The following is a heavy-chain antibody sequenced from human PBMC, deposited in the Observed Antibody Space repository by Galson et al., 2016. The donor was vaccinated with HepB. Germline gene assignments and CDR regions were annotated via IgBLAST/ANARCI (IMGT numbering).Heavy chain of an antibody. V-gene: IGHV3-23*01. CDR3: AKGGKSDY. Sequence: SLRLSCAVSGFLFHNYAMSWVRQPPGKGLERVSGISAAGEATYYADSVKGRSTISRDNSQKTVSLQIDSLRGDDTAIYYCAKGGKSDYWGQGTQVTVSS. J-gene: IGHJ4*02. D-gene: IGHD1-26*01. CDR2: ISAAGEAT. CDR1: GFLFHNYA.